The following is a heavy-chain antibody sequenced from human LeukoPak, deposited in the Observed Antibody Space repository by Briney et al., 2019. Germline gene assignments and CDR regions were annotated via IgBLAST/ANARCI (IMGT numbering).Heavy chain of an antibody. CDR1: GFTFSNFG. CDR2: ISSSSSYI. CDR3: AIDRYSSGWYTFDY. J-gene: IGHJ4*02. Sequence: GGSLRLPCAASGFTFSNFGINWVRQAPGQGLEWVSSISSSSSYISYADSVKGRFTISTDNAKNSLDLQMNSLRAEDTAVYYCAIDRYSSGWYTFDYWGQGTLVTVSS. D-gene: IGHD6-19*01. V-gene: IGHV3-21*01.